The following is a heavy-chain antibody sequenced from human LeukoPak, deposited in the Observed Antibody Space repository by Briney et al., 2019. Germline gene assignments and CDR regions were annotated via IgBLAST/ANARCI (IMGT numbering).Heavy chain of an antibody. CDR2: ISSSSSYI. Sequence: GGSMRLSCAASGFTFSSYSMNWVRHAPGKGLEWVSSISSSSSYIYYADSVKGRFTISRDNAKNSLYLQMNSLRAEDTAVYYCASGTALDIVVVPAAPFGYWGQGTLVTVSS. D-gene: IGHD2-2*03. J-gene: IGHJ4*02. CDR1: GFTFSSYS. CDR3: ASGTALDIVVVPAAPFGY. V-gene: IGHV3-21*01.